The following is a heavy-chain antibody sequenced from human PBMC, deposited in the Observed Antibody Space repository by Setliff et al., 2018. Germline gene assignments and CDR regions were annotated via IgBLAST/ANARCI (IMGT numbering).Heavy chain of an antibody. V-gene: IGHV1-2*02. J-gene: IGHJ4*02. Sequence: ASVKVSCKASGYTFTDYYIHWVRQAPGQGLEWMGWINPLSTATKYAQRFQDRVAMTRDPSMNTAYMELMRLTSDDTALYYCARVARKSRPLSYFDKWGQGTQVTVSS. D-gene: IGHD5-12*01. CDR1: GYTFTDYY. CDR2: INPLSTAT. CDR3: ARVARKSRPLSYFDK.